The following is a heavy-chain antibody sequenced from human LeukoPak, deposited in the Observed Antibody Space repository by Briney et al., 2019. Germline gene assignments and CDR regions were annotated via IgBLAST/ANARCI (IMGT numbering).Heavy chain of an antibody. CDR3: ARELGYCSSTSCHGNWFDP. Sequence: SETLSLTCTVSGCSISSYYWSWIRQPPGKGLEWIGYIYYSGSTNYDPSLKSRVTIPVDTSKNQFSLKLSSVTAADTAVYYCARELGYCSSTSCHGNWFDPWGQGTLVTVSS. J-gene: IGHJ5*02. CDR2: IYYSGST. V-gene: IGHV4-59*01. D-gene: IGHD2-2*01. CDR1: GCSISSYY.